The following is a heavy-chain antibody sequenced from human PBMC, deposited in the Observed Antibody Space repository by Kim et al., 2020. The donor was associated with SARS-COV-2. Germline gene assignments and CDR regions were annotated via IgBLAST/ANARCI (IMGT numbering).Heavy chain of an antibody. Sequence: SVKVSCKASGGTFSSYAISWVRQAPGQGLEWMGGIIPIFGTANYAQKFQGRVTITADESTSTAYMELSSLRSEDTAVYYCARPGNRYYYDSSGYYFGYWGQGTLVTVSS. CDR2: IIPIFGTA. J-gene: IGHJ4*02. CDR1: GGTFSSYA. D-gene: IGHD3-22*01. V-gene: IGHV1-69*13. CDR3: ARPGNRYYYDSSGYYFGY.